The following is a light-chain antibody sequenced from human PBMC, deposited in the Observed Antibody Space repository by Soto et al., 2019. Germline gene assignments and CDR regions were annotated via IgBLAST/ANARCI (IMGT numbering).Light chain of an antibody. CDR2: DVS. V-gene: IGLV2-14*01. J-gene: IGLJ1*01. CDR1: SSDVGGYNY. Sequence: QSALTQPASVSGSPGQSITISCTGTSSDVGGYNYVSWYQQHPGKAPKLMIYDVSNRPSGVSNRFSGSKSGNTVSLAISGLQAEGEADYYCTSYTSSSTPDVFGSGTKVTVL. CDR3: TSYTSSSTPDV.